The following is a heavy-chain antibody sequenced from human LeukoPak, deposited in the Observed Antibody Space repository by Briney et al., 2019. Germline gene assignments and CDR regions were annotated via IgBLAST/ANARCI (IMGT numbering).Heavy chain of an antibody. CDR1: GFTFSSYA. J-gene: IGHJ4*02. D-gene: IGHD2-15*01. CDR2: ISDSSRST. Sequence: PGGSLRLSCAASGFTFSSYAMTWVRQAPGKGLEWVSAISDSSRSTYYADSVKGWFTTSRAFCNSTLYLQMNSLRAEDTALYYCARGQRWELPLDFWGQGTLVTVSS. V-gene: IGHV3-23*01. CDR3: ARGQRWELPLDF.